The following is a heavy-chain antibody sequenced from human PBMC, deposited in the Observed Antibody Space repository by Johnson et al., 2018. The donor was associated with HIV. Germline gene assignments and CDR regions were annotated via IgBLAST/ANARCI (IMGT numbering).Heavy chain of an antibody. CDR2: ISTSGTTI. J-gene: IGHJ3*02. D-gene: IGHD1-26*01. V-gene: IGHV3-48*04. Sequence: VQLVESGGGVVQPGRSLRLSCAASGFTFSSYAMHWVRQAPGKGLEWVSYISTSGTTIYYADSVKGRFSISRDNAKNSLYLQMNSLRAEDTAVYYCAKDPGSGSPGAFDIWGQGTMVTVSS. CDR3: AKDPGSGSPGAFDI. CDR1: GFTFSSYA.